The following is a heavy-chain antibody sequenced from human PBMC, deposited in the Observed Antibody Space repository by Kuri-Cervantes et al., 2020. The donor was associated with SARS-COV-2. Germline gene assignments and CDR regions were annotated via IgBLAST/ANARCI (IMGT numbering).Heavy chain of an antibody. Sequence: TVKVSCKASGGTFNNYAMSWARQAPGQGLEWMGGIIQIFGITNYAQKFQGRPTLTANASSPTAYMELSSLDSEYRAVYYCAATDNNRVSGDYYWGQGSRVTVSS. J-gene: IGHJ4*02. CDR2: IIQIFGIT. CDR3: AATDNNRVSGDYY. D-gene: IGHD4-17*01. V-gene: IGHV1-69*13. CDR1: GGTFNNYA.